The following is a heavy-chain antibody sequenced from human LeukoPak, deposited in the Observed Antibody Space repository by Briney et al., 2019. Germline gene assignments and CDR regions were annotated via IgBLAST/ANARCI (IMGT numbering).Heavy chain of an antibody. CDR1: GITFSSYG. J-gene: IGHJ6*02. CDR2: IYYDGNNE. Sequence: GRSLRLSCAASGITFSSYGMHWVRQAPGKGLEWVAVIYYDGNNEYYADSVKGRFTISRDNSKNTLYLQMNNLRAEDTAVYYCTKDGLPGYGMDVWGQGTTVTVSS. V-gene: IGHV3-33*06. CDR3: TKDGLPGYGMDV.